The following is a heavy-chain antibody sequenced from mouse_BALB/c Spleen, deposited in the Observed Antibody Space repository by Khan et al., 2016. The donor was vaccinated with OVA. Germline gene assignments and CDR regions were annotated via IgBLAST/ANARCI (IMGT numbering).Heavy chain of an antibody. CDR2: TNPSSGYT. CDR1: GYTFTSYT. D-gene: IGHD3-1*01. V-gene: IGHV1-4*01. J-gene: IGHJ2*01. Sequence: QMQLEESGAELVKPGASVKMSCKASGYTFTSYTMHWVKQRPGQGLEWIGYTNPSSGYTKYNQKFKDKATLTADKSSSTAYMQLSSLTSEDSAVYYCARKSTRASYWGQGTTLTVSS. CDR3: ARKSTRASY.